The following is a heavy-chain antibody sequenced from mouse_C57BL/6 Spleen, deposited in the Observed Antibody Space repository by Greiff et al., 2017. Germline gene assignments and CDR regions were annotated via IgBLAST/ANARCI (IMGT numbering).Heavy chain of an antibody. V-gene: IGHV1-81*01. D-gene: IGHD3-1*01. Sequence: VQLVESGAELARPGASVKLSCTASGYTFTSYGISWVKQRTGQGLEWIGEIYPRSGNTYSNEKFKGKATLTADKSSSTAYMELRSLTSEDSAVYFCVGYVNFDYWGQGTTLTVSS. CDR2: IYPRSGNT. J-gene: IGHJ2*01. CDR3: VGYVNFDY. CDR1: GYTFTSYG.